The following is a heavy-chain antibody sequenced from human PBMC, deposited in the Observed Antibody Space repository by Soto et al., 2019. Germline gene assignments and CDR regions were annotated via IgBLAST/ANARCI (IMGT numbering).Heavy chain of an antibody. CDR2: INHSGST. J-gene: IGHJ6*03. CDR1: GGSFSGYY. V-gene: IGHV4-34*01. Sequence: SETLSLTCAVYGGSFSGYYWSWVRQPPGKGLEWIGEINHSGSTNYNPSLKSRVTISVDTSKNQFSLKLSSVTAADTAVYYCARDEYKRRRKYYYMDVWGKGTTVTVSS. D-gene: IGHD2-2*01. CDR3: ARDEYKRRRKYYYMDV.